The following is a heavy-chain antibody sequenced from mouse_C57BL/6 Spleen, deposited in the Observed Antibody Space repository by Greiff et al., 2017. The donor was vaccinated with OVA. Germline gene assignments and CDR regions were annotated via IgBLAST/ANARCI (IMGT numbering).Heavy chain of an antibody. Sequence: QVQLKQPGTELVKPGASVKLSCKASGYTFTSYWMHWVKQRPGQGLEWIGNISPSNGGTNYTEKFKSKATLTVDKPSSTAYMQLSSLTSEDSSVYYCARSNYGKRLLAGFAYWGQGTLVTVSA. CDR2: ISPSNGGT. V-gene: IGHV1-53*01. J-gene: IGHJ3*01. D-gene: IGHD1-1*01. CDR1: GYTFTSYW. CDR3: ARSNYGKRLLAGFAY.